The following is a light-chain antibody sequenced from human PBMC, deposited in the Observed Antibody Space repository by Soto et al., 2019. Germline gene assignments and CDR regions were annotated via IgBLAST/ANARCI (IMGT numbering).Light chain of an antibody. J-gene: IGLJ3*02. CDR1: SSNIGAGYD. V-gene: IGLV1-40*01. CDR2: GNN. Sequence: QSVLTQPPSVSGAPGQRVTISCTGSSSNIGAGYDVHWYKQLPGTAPKLLIFGNNNRPSGVPDRFSGSKFGPSDSLAITGLQDDDEADYYCQSYDRSLSGTVLGGGTKLTVL. CDR3: QSYDRSLSGTV.